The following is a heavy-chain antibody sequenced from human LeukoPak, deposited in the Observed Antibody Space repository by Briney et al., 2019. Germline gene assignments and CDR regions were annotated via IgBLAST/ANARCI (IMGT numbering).Heavy chain of an antibody. Sequence: SETLSLTCSVSGGSVSSGSYYWTWIRQPPGKGLEWIGYIYYSGSTNYNPSLKSRVTISVDTSKNQFSLKLSSVTAADTAVYYCARVNRDSSGWYGGFDYWGQGTLVTVSS. V-gene: IGHV4-61*01. CDR2: IYYSGST. CDR3: ARVNRDSSGWYGGFDY. J-gene: IGHJ4*02. D-gene: IGHD6-19*01. CDR1: GGSVSSGSYY.